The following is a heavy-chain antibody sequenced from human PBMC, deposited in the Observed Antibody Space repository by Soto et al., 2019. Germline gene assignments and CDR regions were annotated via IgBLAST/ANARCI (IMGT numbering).Heavy chain of an antibody. CDR1: GYTFTTYP. J-gene: IGHJ4*02. V-gene: IGHV1-18*01. Sequence: ASVKVSCKAYGYTFTTYPITWVRQAPGHGLEWMGWISTYNGNTNYAQGLQDRVSMTTDTSTSTAYLELRSPRSDDTAVYFCAREGSGWDFDLWGQGTPVTVSS. CDR2: ISTYNGNT. CDR3: AREGSGWDFDL. D-gene: IGHD6-19*01.